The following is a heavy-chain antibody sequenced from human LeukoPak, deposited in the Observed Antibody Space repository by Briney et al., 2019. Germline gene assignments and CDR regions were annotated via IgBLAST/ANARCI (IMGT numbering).Heavy chain of an antibody. Sequence: ASVKVSCKVSGYTLTELSMHWVRQAPGKGLEWMGGFDPEDGETIYAQKFQGRVTMTEDTSTDTAYMELSSLRSEDTAVYYCATAVRFLEWLLPTAFDYWGQGTLVTVSS. J-gene: IGHJ4*02. CDR3: ATAVRFLEWLLPTAFDY. CDR1: GYTLTELS. D-gene: IGHD3-3*01. CDR2: FDPEDGET. V-gene: IGHV1-24*01.